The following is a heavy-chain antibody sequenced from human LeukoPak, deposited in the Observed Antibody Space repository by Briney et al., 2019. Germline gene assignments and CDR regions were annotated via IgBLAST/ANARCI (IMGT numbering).Heavy chain of an antibody. D-gene: IGHD3-22*01. J-gene: IGHJ4*02. CDR2: ISYDGSNK. CDR1: GFTFSSYG. V-gene: IGHV3-30*18. CDR3: AKGNAYYYDSSGVIDY. Sequence: GGSLRLSCAASGFTFSSYGMHWVRQAPGKGLEWVAVISYDGSNKYYADSVKGRFTISRDNSKNTLYLQMNSLRAEDTAVYYCAKGNAYYYDSSGVIDYWGQGTLVTVSS.